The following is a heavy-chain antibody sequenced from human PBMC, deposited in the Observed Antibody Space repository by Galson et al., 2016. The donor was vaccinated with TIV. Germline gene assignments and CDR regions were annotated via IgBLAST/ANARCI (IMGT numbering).Heavy chain of an antibody. CDR2: IRGNGRET. V-gene: IGHV3-23*01. CDR1: GFIFSDYA. CDR3: AKDSFYDSEAFDA. D-gene: IGHD2/OR15-2a*01. J-gene: IGHJ3*01. Sequence: SLRLSCAASGFIFSDYALSWVRQAPGKGLEWVSGIRGNGRETYYVDSVKGRFTTSRDNSKNMLYLQMSSLRAEDTALYYCAKDSFYDSEAFDAWGQGTTVTVSS.